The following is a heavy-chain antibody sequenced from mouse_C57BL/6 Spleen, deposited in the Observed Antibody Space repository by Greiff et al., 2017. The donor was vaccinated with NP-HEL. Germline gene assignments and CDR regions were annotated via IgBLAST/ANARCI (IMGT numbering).Heavy chain of an antibody. CDR2: IDPETGGT. CDR3: TKRDYYGSSRDWYFDV. D-gene: IGHD1-1*01. CDR1: GYTFTDYE. V-gene: IGHV1-15*01. Sequence: QVQLQQSGAELVRPGASVTLSCKASGYTFTDYEMHWVKQTPVHGLEWIGAIDPETGGTAYNQKFKGKAILTADKSSSTAYMELRSLTSEDSAVYYCTKRDYYGSSRDWYFDVWGTGPRSPSPQ. J-gene: IGHJ1*03.